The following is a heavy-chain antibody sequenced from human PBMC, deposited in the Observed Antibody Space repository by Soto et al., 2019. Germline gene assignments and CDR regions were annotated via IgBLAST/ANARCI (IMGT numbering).Heavy chain of an antibody. CDR3: ARDNNDFWSLYPLAFDY. J-gene: IGHJ4*02. Sequence: PSETLSLTCTVSGGSLTKYYWSWIRQPAGKGLEWIGRVSTSGNVVSKASLRSRLTMSVDRSKNQFSLRLTSVTAADTAVYYCARDNNDFWSLYPLAFDYWGQGALVTVSS. CDR2: VSTSGNV. D-gene: IGHD3-3*01. V-gene: IGHV4-4*07. CDR1: GGSLTKYY.